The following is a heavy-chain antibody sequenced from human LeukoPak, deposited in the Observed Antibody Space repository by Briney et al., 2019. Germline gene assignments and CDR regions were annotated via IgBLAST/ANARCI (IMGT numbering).Heavy chain of an antibody. D-gene: IGHD1/OR15-1a*01. Sequence: GGSLRLSCAASGFTFNDYGMHWVRQAPGKGLKWVAVTWYDGSNKYYAESVKGRFTISRDNRRNTLYLQMNSLRVDDTAIYYCARDLALGTTSISEYWGQGTLVTVSS. CDR1: GFTFNDYG. CDR3: ARDLALGTTSISEY. V-gene: IGHV3-33*01. J-gene: IGHJ4*02. CDR2: TWYDGSNK.